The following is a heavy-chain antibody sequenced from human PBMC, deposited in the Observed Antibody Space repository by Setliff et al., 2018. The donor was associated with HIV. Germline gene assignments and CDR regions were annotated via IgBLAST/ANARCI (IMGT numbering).Heavy chain of an antibody. CDR3: VKDGSLAGRYYHYMDV. J-gene: IGHJ6*03. CDR2: ISWKGDLT. Sequence: GGSLRLSCAGSGFIFSNYAMYWVRQRPGKGLEWVSGISWKGDLTAYAGFTKGRFTISRDNARRSLYLEMNSLTTEDTALYYCVKDGSLAGRYYHYMDVWGKGTTVTVSS. D-gene: IGHD6-19*01. CDR1: GFIFSNYA. V-gene: IGHV3-9*01.